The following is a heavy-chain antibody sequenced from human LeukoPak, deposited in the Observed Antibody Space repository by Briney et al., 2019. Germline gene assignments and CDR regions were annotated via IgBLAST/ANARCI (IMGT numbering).Heavy chain of an antibody. CDR2: IYPGDSDT. J-gene: IGHJ3*02. D-gene: IGHD3-22*01. CDR1: GYSFTSYW. Sequence: GESLKISCKGSGYSFTSYWIGWVRQMPGKGLEWMGIIYPGDSDTSYSPSFQGQVTISADKSISTAYLQWSSLKASDTAMYYCARTDYYDSSGYYYWSDAFDIWGQGTIVTASS. V-gene: IGHV5-51*01. CDR3: ARTDYYDSSGYYYWSDAFDI.